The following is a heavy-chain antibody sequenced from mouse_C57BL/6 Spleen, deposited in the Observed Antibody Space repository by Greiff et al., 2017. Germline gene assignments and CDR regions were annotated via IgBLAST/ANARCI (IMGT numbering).Heavy chain of an antibody. V-gene: IGHV10-3*01. Sequence: EVKLQESGGGLVQPKGSLKLSCAASGFTFNTYAMHWVRQAPGKGLEWVARIRSKSSNYATYYADSVKDRFTISRDDSQSMLYLQMNNLKTEDTAMYYCVREEMFHYYGSSYWYFDVWGTGTTVTVSS. CDR3: VREEMFHYYGSSYWYFDV. J-gene: IGHJ1*03. CDR2: IRSKSSNYAT. CDR1: GFTFNTYA. D-gene: IGHD1-1*01.